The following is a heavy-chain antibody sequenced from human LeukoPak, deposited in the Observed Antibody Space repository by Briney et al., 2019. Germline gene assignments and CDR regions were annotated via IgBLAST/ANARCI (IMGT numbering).Heavy chain of an antibody. CDR3: ARGNYDYFDY. J-gene: IGHJ4*02. Sequence: PSETLSLTCAVYGGSFSGYHWSWIRQPPGKGLEWVGEINHRGSTNYNPSLKSRVTISVVTSKNQFSLKLSSVTAADTAVYYCARGNYDYFDYWGQGTLVTVSS. CDR1: GGSFSGYH. V-gene: IGHV4-34*01. D-gene: IGHD1-7*01. CDR2: INHRGST.